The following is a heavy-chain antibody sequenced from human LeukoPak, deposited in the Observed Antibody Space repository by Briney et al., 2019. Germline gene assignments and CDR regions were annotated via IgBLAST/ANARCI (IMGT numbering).Heavy chain of an antibody. CDR3: ARTTEDCSSTSCYQYWFDP. CDR2: IFYSGST. J-gene: IGHJ5*02. V-gene: IGHV4-39*07. Sequence: SETLSLTCTVSGGSISTSSYYWGWVRQPPGKGLEWIGNIFYSGSTYYSPSLKSRVTISLDTSRNQFSLKVRSATAADTAVYYCARTTEDCSSTSCYQYWFDPWGQGTLVTVSS. D-gene: IGHD2-2*01. CDR1: GGSISTSSYY.